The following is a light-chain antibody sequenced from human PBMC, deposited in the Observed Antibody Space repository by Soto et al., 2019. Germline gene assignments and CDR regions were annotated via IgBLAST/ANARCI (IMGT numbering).Light chain of an antibody. J-gene: IGKJ2*01. CDR2: GTS. CDR3: QQSYSTPFT. CDR1: HSINSH. V-gene: IGKV1-39*01. Sequence: DIQLTQSPSSLSASEGDTVTITCRASHSINSHLNWYQQKSGVAPKFLIYGTSDLHTGVPSRFSGSGSGTDFTLTISSLQPEDCAIYYCQQSYSTPFTFGQGTKLEIK.